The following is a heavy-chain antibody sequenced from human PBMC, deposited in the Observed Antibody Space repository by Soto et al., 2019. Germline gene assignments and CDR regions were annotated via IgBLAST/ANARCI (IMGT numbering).Heavy chain of an antibody. CDR1: GFTFSSYS. V-gene: IGHV3-48*01. Sequence: EVQLVESGGGLVQPGGPLRLTCAASGFTFSSYSMNWVPQAPGKGLEGVSYISRSSSTIYYADSVKGRFTISRDNAKNALYLQMISLRAEDTAVYYCARGRIAAAGRWFDPWGQGTLVTVSS. D-gene: IGHD6-13*01. CDR3: ARGRIAAAGRWFDP. J-gene: IGHJ5*02. CDR2: ISRSSSTI.